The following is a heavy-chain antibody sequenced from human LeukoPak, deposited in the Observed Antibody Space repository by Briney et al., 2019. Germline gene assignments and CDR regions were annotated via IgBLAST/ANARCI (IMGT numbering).Heavy chain of an antibody. Sequence: ASVKVSCKASGYTFTSYAMHWVRQAPGQRLEWMGWINAGNGNTKYSQKFQGRVTITRDTSASTAYMELSSLRSEDTAVYYCARELRIVGPTAGRAFDIWGQGTMVTVSS. D-gene: IGHD1-26*01. CDR3: ARELRIVGPTAGRAFDI. V-gene: IGHV1-3*01. CDR2: INAGNGNT. J-gene: IGHJ3*02. CDR1: GYTFTSYA.